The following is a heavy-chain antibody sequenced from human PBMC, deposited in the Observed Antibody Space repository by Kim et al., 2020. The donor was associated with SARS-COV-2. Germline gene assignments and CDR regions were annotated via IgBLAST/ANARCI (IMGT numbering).Heavy chain of an antibody. J-gene: IGHJ4*02. D-gene: IGHD6-13*01. V-gene: IGHV1-8*01. Sequence: ASVKVSCKASGYTFTSYDINWVRKATGQGLEWMGWMNPNSGNTGYAQKFQGRVTMTRNTSISTAYMELSSLRSEDTAVYYCARRRAAAARYYFDYWGQGTLVTVSS. CDR2: MNPNSGNT. CDR3: ARRRAAAARYYFDY. CDR1: GYTFTSYD.